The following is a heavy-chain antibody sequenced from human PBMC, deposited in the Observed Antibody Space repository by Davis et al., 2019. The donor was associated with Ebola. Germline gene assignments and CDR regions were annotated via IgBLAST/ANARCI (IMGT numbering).Heavy chain of an antibody. CDR1: GFTVSSNY. J-gene: IGHJ6*02. V-gene: IGHV3-53*01. CDR3: VTESIAAAGTLFYYYGMDV. D-gene: IGHD6-13*01. CDR2: IYSGGST. Sequence: PGGSLRLSCAASGFTVSSNYMSWVRQAPGKGLEWVSVIYSGGSTYYADSVKGRFTISRDNSKNTLYLQMNSLRAEDTAVYYCVTESIAAAGTLFYYYGMDVWGQGTTVTVSS.